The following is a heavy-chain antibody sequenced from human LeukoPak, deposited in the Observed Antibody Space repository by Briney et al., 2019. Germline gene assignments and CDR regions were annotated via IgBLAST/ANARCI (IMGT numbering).Heavy chain of an antibody. V-gene: IGHV3-9*01. CDR2: ISWNSGSI. J-gene: IGHJ4*02. CDR1: GFSFSGHW. D-gene: IGHD2-2*01. Sequence: QPGGSLRLSCTASGFSFSGHWMHWARQLPGKGLEWVSGISWNSGSIGYADSVKGRFTISRDNAKNSLYLQMNSLRAEDTALYYCAKDIGGFQLLSMFGLVDYWGQGTLVTVSS. CDR3: AKDIGGFQLLSMFGLVDY.